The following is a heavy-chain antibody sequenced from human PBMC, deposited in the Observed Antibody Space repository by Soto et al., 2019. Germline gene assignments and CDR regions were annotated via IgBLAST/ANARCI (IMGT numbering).Heavy chain of an antibody. CDR3: ARELAAREYYYYGMDV. Sequence: PGGSLRHSCAASGFTFGSYAMHWVRQAPGKGLEWVAVISYDGSNKYYADSVKGRFTISRDNSKNTLYLQMNSLRAEDTAVYYCARELAAREYYYYGMDVWGQGTTVTVSS. V-gene: IGHV3-30-3*01. D-gene: IGHD6-6*01. J-gene: IGHJ6*02. CDR2: ISYDGSNK. CDR1: GFTFGSYA.